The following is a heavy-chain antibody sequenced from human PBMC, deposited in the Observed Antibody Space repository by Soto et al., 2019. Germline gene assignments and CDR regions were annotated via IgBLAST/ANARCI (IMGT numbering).Heavy chain of an antibody. V-gene: IGHV1-8*01. CDR3: ARPLGYCSGGSCPVSL. Sequence: QVQLVQSGAEVKKPVASVKVSCKASGYTFTSYDINWVRQAPGQGLEWMGWMNPNSGNTGYAQKGQGRVTMTRNTSISTAYSELSSLRSEDTAVYYCARPLGYCSGGSCPVSLWGQGTMVTVSS. D-gene: IGHD2-15*01. J-gene: IGHJ4*02. CDR2: MNPNSGNT. CDR1: GYTFTSYD.